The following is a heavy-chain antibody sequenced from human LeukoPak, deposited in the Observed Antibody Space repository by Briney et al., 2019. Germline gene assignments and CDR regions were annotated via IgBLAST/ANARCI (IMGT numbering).Heavy chain of an antibody. D-gene: IGHD3-3*01. J-gene: IGHJ5*02. CDR2: IYYSGST. Sequence: SETLSLTCIVSGGSISSYYWSWIRQPPGKGLEWIGYIYYSGSTNYNPSLKSRVSISVDASKNQFSLRLNSVTAADTAVYYCARDSGGSGYLWFDPWGQGTLVTVSS. V-gene: IGHV4-59*01. CDR1: GGSISSYY. CDR3: ARDSGGSGYLWFDP.